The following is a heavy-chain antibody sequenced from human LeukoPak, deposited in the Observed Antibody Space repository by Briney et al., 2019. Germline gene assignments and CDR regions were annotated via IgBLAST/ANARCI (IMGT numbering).Heavy chain of an antibody. Sequence: SETLSLTCTVSGGSISSYYWSWIRQPPGKGLEWIGYIYYSGSTNYNPSLKSRVTISVDTSKNQFSLKLSSVTAADTAVYYCARQHGSGSYYPNWFDPWGQGTLVTVSS. CDR2: IYYSGST. CDR1: GGSISSYY. J-gene: IGHJ5*02. CDR3: ARQHGSGSYYPNWFDP. V-gene: IGHV4-59*08. D-gene: IGHD3-10*01.